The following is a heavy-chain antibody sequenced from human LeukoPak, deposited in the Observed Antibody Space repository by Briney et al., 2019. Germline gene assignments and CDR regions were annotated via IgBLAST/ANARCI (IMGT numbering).Heavy chain of an antibody. Sequence: GGSLRLSCAASGFTFRNYGMHWVRQAPGKGLEWVAVIWYDGSNKYYADSVKGRFTISRDNSNNTLYLQMNSLRAEDTAVYYCATEGQVVGATIDYWGQGTLVTVSS. CDR2: IWYDGSNK. CDR1: GFTFRNYG. CDR3: ATEGQVVGATIDY. J-gene: IGHJ4*02. D-gene: IGHD1-26*01. V-gene: IGHV3-33*01.